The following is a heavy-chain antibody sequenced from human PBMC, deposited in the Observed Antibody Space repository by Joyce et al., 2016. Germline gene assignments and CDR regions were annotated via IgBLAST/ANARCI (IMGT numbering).Heavy chain of an antibody. Sequence: QVQLHQWGAGRLKPSETLSLTCAGYGGSFNDHYWSWARQPPGKGLEWIGEISHSGSVNYNPSLKSRFIIAVDTSKNQFSLKVTSVTAADTAVYYCARVGGHFYESDYWGQGTLVTVSS. CDR3: ARVGGHFYESDY. J-gene: IGHJ4*02. CDR1: GGSFNDHY. D-gene: IGHD2/OR15-2a*01. CDR2: ISHSGSV. V-gene: IGHV4-34*01.